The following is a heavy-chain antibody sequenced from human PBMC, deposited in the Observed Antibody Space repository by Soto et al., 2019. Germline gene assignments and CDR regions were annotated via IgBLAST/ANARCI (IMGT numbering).Heavy chain of an antibody. J-gene: IGHJ4*02. CDR3: ARRISVVYYFDY. V-gene: IGHV4-34*02. CDR2: INHSGST. CDR1: GGSFSDYY. D-gene: IGHD6-6*01. Sequence: QVQLQQWGAGLLKSSETLYRTCAVYGGSFSDYYWSWIRQPPGKGLEWIGEINHSGSTNYNPSLKSRVSISVDTSKKQFSLKLSSMTAADTAVYYCARRISVVYYFDYWGQGALVTVSS.